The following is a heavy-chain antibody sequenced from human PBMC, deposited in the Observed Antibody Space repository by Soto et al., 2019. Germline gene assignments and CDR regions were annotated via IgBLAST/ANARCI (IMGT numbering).Heavy chain of an antibody. CDR2: IYHTGTT. Sequence: SETKSHTNTVSEGYIDSGGGSWTWKKQPPGKGLEWIGYIYHTGTTYYNMSLKSRVTISVDRSKNQFSLKLSSVTAADTAVYYCARGINYYDSSGDSWFDPWGQGTLVTVSS. V-gene: IGHV4-30-2*01. J-gene: IGHJ5*02. CDR3: ARGINYYDSSGDSWFDP. D-gene: IGHD3-22*01. CDR1: EGYIDSGGGS.